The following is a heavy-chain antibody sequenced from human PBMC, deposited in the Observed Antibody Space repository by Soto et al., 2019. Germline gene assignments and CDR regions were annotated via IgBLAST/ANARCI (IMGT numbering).Heavy chain of an antibody. CDR2: TSYDGSNK. CDR3: ARWGTTGGLDV. V-gene: IGHV3-33*05. D-gene: IGHD3-16*01. J-gene: IGHJ1*01. Sequence: QVHLVESGGGVVQPGTSLRLSCVGSGFTFRSYVIHWVRQAPGKGLEWDALTSYDGSNKDYGDSVKGRFTISRDNSRNTVDLQMDSLSREDTALYYCARWGTTGGLDVWGQGTLVSVSS. CDR1: GFTFRSYV.